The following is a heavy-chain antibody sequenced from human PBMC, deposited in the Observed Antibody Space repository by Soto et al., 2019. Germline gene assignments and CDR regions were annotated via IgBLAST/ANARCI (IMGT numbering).Heavy chain of an antibody. CDR2: IYYSGST. CDR1: GGSISSGGYY. D-gene: IGHD5-12*01. V-gene: IGHV4-31*03. Sequence: TLSLTCTVSGGSISSGGYYWSWIRQHPGKGLEWIGYIYYSGSTYYNPSLKSRVTISVDTSKNQFSLKLSSVTAADTAVYYCARDSFLLYSGYDYGLYYCGQGTLVTVSS. J-gene: IGHJ4*02. CDR3: ARDSFLLYSGYDYGLYY.